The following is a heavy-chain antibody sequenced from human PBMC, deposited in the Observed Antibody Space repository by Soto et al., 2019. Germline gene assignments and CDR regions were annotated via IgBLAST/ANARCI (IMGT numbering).Heavy chain of an antibody. D-gene: IGHD5-18*01. CDR3: AKDRSRGYSYGYFDY. V-gene: IGHV3-23*01. CDR2: ISGSGGST. J-gene: IGHJ4*02. CDR1: GFTFSSYA. Sequence: PGGSLRLSCAASGFTFSSYAMSGVRQAPGKGLEWVSAISGSGGSTYYADSVKGRFTISRDNSKNTLYLLMNSLRAEDTAVYYCAKDRSRGYSYGYFDYWGQGTLVTVSS.